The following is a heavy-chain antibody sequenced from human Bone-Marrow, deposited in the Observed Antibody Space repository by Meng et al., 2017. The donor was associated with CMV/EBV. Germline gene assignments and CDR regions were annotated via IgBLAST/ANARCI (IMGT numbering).Heavy chain of an antibody. J-gene: IGHJ5*02. CDR3: ATHSGAARRRAWFDP. CDR1: GYTLTELS. CDR2: FDPEDGET. D-gene: IGHD6-6*01. Sequence: GESLKISCKGSGYTLTELSMHWVRQAPGKGLEWMGGFDPEDGETIYAQKFQGRVTMTEDTSTDTAYMELSSLRSDDTAVYYCATHSGAARRRAWFDPWGQGTLVTVSS. V-gene: IGHV1-24*01.